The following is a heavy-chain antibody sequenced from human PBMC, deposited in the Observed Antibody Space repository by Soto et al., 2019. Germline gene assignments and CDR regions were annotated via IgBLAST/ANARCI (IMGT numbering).Heavy chain of an antibody. Sequence: ASVKVSCKASRYSFTNFHIHWVRQAPGQGLERLGVINPSSGATTYQQRFQGRVTMTRDTSTSTVYMVLSDLRSEDTAVYYCARIAGPGLTYIDFCGQGPPDSVSS. CDR2: INPSSGAT. J-gene: IGHJ4*02. V-gene: IGHV1-46*01. D-gene: IGHD3-9*01. CDR3: ARIAGPGLTYIDF. CDR1: RYSFTNFH.